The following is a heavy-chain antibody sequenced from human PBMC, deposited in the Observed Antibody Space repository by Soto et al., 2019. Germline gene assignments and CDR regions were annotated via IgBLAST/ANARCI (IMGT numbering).Heavy chain of an antibody. D-gene: IGHD3-10*01. V-gene: IGHV4-59*01. Sequence: QVQLQESGPGLVKPSETLSLTCTVSGGSISSYYWSWIRQPPGKGLEWIGYIYYSGSTKYNPSLQSLVTISVDTSKNRFSLRLSSVTAADTAVYYCAGVWGGAFDFWGQGTMVTVSS. CDR2: IYYSGST. CDR1: GGSISSYY. CDR3: AGVWGGAFDF. J-gene: IGHJ3*01.